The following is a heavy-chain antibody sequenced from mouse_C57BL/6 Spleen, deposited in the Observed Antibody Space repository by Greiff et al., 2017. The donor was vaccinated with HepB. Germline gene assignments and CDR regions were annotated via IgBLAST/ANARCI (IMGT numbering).Heavy chain of an antibody. CDR2: IRSKSNNYAT. D-gene: IGHD2-4*01. CDR3: VRHFYYDYDGGFAY. CDR1: GFSFNTYA. Sequence: EVQGVESGGGLVQPKGSLKLSCAASGFSFNTYAMNWVRQAPGKGLEWVARIRSKSNNYATYYADSVKDRFTISRDDSESMLYLQMNNLKTEDTAMYYCVRHFYYDYDGGFAYWGQGTLVTVSA. J-gene: IGHJ3*01. V-gene: IGHV10-1*01.